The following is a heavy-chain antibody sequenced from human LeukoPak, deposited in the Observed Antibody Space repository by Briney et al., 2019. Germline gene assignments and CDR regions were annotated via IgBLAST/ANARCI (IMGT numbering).Heavy chain of an antibody. CDR2: TYYRSKWGN. Sequence: SQTLSLTCAISGDSVSSNSAAWNWIRQSPSRGLEWLGRTYYRSKWGNDCAVSVKSRIIINPDTSKNQFSLQLNSVTPEDTAVYYCTRASYRAFDLWGQGTMVTVSS. D-gene: IGHD1-1*01. V-gene: IGHV6-1*01. CDR1: GDSVSSNSAA. J-gene: IGHJ3*01. CDR3: TRASYRAFDL.